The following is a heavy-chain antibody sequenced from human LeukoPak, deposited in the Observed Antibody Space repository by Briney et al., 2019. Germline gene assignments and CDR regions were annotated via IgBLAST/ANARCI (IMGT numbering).Heavy chain of an antibody. Sequence: ASVKVSCKASGYTFTSYGISWVRQAPGQGLEWMGWSSGYNGNTNYAQKLQGRVTMTTDTSTSTAYMELRSLRSDDTAVYYCARDLPLIQWELRGNWFDPWGQGTLVTVSS. J-gene: IGHJ5*02. V-gene: IGHV1-18*01. CDR2: SSGYNGNT. D-gene: IGHD1-26*01. CDR3: ARDLPLIQWELRGNWFDP. CDR1: GYTFTSYG.